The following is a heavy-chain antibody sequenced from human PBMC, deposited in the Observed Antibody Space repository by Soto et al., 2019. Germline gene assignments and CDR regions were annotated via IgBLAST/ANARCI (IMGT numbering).Heavy chain of an antibody. CDR2: ISGSGGST. V-gene: IGHV3-23*01. CDR1: GFTFSSYA. D-gene: IGHD3-22*01. J-gene: IGHJ4*02. CDR3: AKGHSSGYYPDY. Sequence: GGSLRLSCAASGFTFSSYAMSWVRQAPGKGLEWVSTISGSGGSTYYADSVKGRFTISRDNSKNTLYLQMNSLRAEDTAVYYCAKGHSSGYYPDYWGQGTLVTVSS.